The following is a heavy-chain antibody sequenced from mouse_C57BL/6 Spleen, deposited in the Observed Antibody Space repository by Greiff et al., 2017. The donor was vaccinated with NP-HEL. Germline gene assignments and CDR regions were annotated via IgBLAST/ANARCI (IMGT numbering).Heavy chain of an antibody. CDR3: ARGDYGSRRGYAMDY. CDR1: GYAFSSSW. CDR2: IYPGDGDT. J-gene: IGHJ4*01. D-gene: IGHD1-1*01. V-gene: IGHV1-82*01. Sequence: VQLQQSGPELVKPGASVKISCKASGYAFSSSWMNWVKQRPGKGLEWIGRIYPGDGDTNYNGKFKGKATLTADKSSSTAYMQLSSLTSEDSAVYFCARGDYGSRRGYAMDYWGQGTSVTVSS.